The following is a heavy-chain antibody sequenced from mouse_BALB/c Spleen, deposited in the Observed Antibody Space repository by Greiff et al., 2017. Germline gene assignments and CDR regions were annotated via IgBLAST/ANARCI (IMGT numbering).Heavy chain of an antibody. Sequence: QVQLQQPGAELVKPGASVKMSCKASGYTFTSYWMHWVKQRPGQGLEWIGVIDPSDSYTSYNQKFKGKATLTVDTSSSTAYMQLSSLTSEDSAVYYCTRGGYRDYYAMDYWGQGTSVTVSS. D-gene: IGHD2-14*01. V-gene: IGHV1S127*01. CDR1: GYTFTSYW. J-gene: IGHJ4*01. CDR2: IDPSDSYT. CDR3: TRGGYRDYYAMDY.